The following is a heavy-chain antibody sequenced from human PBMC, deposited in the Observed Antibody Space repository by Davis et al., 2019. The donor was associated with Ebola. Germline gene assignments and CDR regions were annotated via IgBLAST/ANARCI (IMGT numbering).Heavy chain of an antibody. CDR2: IIPIFGTA. V-gene: IGHV1-69*13. CDR1: GYTFTSYG. D-gene: IGHD4-17*01. J-gene: IGHJ4*02. Sequence: AASVKVSCKASGYTFTSYGISWVRQAPGQGLEWMGGIIPIFGTANYAQKFQGRVTITADESTSTAYMELSSLRSEDTAVYYCARVRGIYGDYDYFDYWGQGTLVTVSS. CDR3: ARVRGIYGDYDYFDY.